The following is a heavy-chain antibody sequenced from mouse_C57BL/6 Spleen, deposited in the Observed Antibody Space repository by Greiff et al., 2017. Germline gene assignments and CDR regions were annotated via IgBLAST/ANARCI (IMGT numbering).Heavy chain of an antibody. J-gene: IGHJ3*01. D-gene: IGHD2-3*01. CDR3: SRGAYDGFY. Sequence: QVQLQQPGAELVKPGASVKLSCKASGYTFTSYWMDWVKQRPGQGLEWIGMIHPNSGSTNYNEKFKSKATLTVDKSSSTAYMQLISLTSEDSAVYYCSRGAYDGFYWGQGTLLTVSA. CDR2: IHPNSGST. CDR1: GYTFTSYW. V-gene: IGHV1-64*01.